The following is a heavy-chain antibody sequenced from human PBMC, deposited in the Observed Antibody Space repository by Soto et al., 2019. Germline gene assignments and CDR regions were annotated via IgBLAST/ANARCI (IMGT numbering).Heavy chain of an antibody. CDR1: GGSVSGRSYS. Sequence: SETLSLTCTVSGGSVSGRSYSWSWIRQPPGRGLEWLGYISYSGTTNYNPSLKSRVTISQAASKNQFSLNLTSVTPADTAVYYCATGYGPTDYWGRGTLVTVSS. CDR2: ISYSGTT. D-gene: IGHD3-10*01. J-gene: IGHJ4*02. V-gene: IGHV4-61*01. CDR3: ATGYGPTDY.